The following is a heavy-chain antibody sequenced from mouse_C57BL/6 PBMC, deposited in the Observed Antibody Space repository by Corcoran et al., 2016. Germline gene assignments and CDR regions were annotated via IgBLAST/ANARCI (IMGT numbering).Heavy chain of an antibody. D-gene: IGHD2-3*01. CDR1: GYTFTDYY. CDR2: INPNNGGT. Sequence: EVQLQQSGPELVKPGASVKISCKASGYTFTDYYMNWVKQSHGKSLEWIGDINPNNGGTSYNQKFKGKATLTVDKSSSTAYMELRSLTSEDSAVYYSARYDDYGFDYWGQGTTLTVSS. J-gene: IGHJ2*01. CDR3: ARYDDYGFDY. V-gene: IGHV1-26*01.